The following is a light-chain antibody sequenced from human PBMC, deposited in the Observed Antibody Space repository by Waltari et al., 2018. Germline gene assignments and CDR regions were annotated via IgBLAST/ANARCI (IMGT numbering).Light chain of an antibody. V-gene: IGKV1-NL1*01. CDR1: QGISNS. Sequence: DIQMTQSPSSLSASVGDRVTITCRASQGISNSLAWYQQKPGKAPKLLLYAASRLESGVPSRVSGSGSGTDYTLTISSLQPEDFATYYCQQYYNTPSFGQGTKVEIK. CDR3: QQYYNTPS. J-gene: IGKJ1*01. CDR2: AAS.